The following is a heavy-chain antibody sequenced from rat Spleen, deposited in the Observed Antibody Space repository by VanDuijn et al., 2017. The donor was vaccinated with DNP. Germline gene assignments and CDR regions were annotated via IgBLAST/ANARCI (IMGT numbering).Heavy chain of an antibody. J-gene: IGHJ4*01. Sequence: QVQLKESGPGLVQPSQTLSLTCTVSGFSLTSNSVHWVRQPPGKGLEWVGAMWSGGSTDYNSALKSRLSISRDTSKSQVFLKLNSLQPEDTAMYFCARLAVGAMDAWGQGTSVTVSS. CDR2: MWSGGST. V-gene: IGHV2-1*01. D-gene: IGHD3-2*01. CDR3: ARLAVGAMDA. CDR1: GFSLTSNS.